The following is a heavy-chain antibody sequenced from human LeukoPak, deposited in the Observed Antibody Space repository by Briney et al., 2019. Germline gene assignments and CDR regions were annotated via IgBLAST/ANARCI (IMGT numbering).Heavy chain of an antibody. J-gene: IGHJ3*02. Sequence: GGSLRLSCAASGFTFSSYSMNWVRQAPGKGLEWVSSISSSSSYIYYADSVKGRFTISRDNAKNSLYLQMNSLRAEDTAVHYCARVKALGKMLFDIWGQGTMVTVSS. D-gene: IGHD7-27*01. CDR1: GFTFSSYS. V-gene: IGHV3-21*01. CDR3: ARVKALGKMLFDI. CDR2: ISSSSSYI.